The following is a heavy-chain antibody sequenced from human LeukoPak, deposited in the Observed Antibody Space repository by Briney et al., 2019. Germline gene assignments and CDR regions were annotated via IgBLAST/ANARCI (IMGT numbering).Heavy chain of an antibody. J-gene: IGHJ3*02. D-gene: IGHD1-26*01. CDR2: MNPNSGET. V-gene: IGHV1-8*01. CDR3: ARGGNYYNEAFDI. CDR1: GYTFTNYD. Sequence: ASVKVSCKASGYTFTNYDIIWVRQATGQGLEWMGWMNPNSGETNYAQKFQGRVTITRDTSINTAYMELSNLRFDDMAVYYCARGGNYYNEAFDIWGQGTMVTVSS.